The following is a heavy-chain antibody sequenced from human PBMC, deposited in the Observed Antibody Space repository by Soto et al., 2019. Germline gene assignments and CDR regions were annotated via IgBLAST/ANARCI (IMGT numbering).Heavy chain of an antibody. CDR3: ARGKVRLPIDY. CDR1: GFTFSSYA. V-gene: IGHV3-30-3*01. J-gene: IGHJ4*02. D-gene: IGHD5-18*01. Sequence: ESGGGVVQPGRSLRLSCAASGFTFSSYAMHWVRQAPGKGLEWVAVISYDGSNKYYADSVKGRFTISRDNSKNTLYLQMNSLRAEDTAVYYCARGKVRLPIDYWGQGTLVTVSS. CDR2: ISYDGSNK.